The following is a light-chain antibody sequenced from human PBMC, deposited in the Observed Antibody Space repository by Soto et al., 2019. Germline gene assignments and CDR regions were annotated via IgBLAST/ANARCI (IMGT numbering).Light chain of an antibody. V-gene: IGKV3-15*01. J-gene: IGKJ2*01. CDR3: QQYNNWPPMYT. CDR2: GAS. CDR1: QSVSSN. Sequence: EIVMTQSPATLSVSQGERATLSCRASQSVSSNLAWYQQKPGQAPRLIIYGASTRPTGVPARFSGSGSGTEFTLTISSLQSEDFAVYYCQQYNNWPPMYTFGQGTKLEIK.